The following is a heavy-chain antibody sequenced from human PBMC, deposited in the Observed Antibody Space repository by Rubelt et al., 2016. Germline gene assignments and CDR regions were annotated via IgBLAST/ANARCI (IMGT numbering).Heavy chain of an antibody. CDR3: ARILLPDYYDSSGGMDV. CDR1: GFSLSTSGMC. V-gene: IGHV2-70*15. J-gene: IGHJ6*02. D-gene: IGHD3-22*01. Sequence: QVTLRESGPALVKPTQTLTLTCTFSGFSLSTSGMCVSWIRQPPGKALEWLARIDWDDDKYYSTSLKTRLTISKDTSKNPVVLTMTNMDPVDTATYYCARILLPDYYDSSGGMDVWGQGTTVTVSS. CDR2: IDWDDDK.